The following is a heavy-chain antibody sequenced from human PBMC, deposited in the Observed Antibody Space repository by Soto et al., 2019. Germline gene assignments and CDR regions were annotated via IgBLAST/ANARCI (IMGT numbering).Heavy chain of an antibody. J-gene: IGHJ4*02. V-gene: IGHV1-2*02. D-gene: IGHD1-26*01. CDR1: GYTFTGHY. CDR2: IGPETGAT. CDR3: GRGRSGQIVVFY. Sequence: ASVKVSCKASGYTFTGHYIHWVRQAPEQGPEWMGEIGPETGATRYAQKFQGRVTMTRDMSITTVYMELNNLSRDDTAVYYCGRGRSGQIVVFYWGQGTPVTVSS.